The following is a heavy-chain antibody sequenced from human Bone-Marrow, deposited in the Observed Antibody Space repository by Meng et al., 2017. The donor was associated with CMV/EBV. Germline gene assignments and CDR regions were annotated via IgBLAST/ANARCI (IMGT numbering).Heavy chain of an antibody. V-gene: IGHV3-66*02. CDR1: GFTVSSNY. CDR3: AKSGLRGFGEFSRFDY. Sequence: GGSLRLSCAASGFTVSSNYMNWVRQAPGKGLEWVSVIYSDGRTYYADSAKGRFTISRDNSKNTLDLQMNSLRDEDTAVYYCAKSGLRGFGEFSRFDYWGQGTLVTVSS. J-gene: IGHJ4*02. D-gene: IGHD3-10*01. CDR2: IYSDGRT.